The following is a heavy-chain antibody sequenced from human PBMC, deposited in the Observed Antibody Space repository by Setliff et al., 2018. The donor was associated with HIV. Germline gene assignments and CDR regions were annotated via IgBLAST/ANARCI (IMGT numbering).Heavy chain of an antibody. J-gene: IGHJ4*02. CDR1: GYTFTSNF. V-gene: IGHV1-46*01. CDR2: INPSSGGA. D-gene: IGHD3-16*01. Sequence: ASVKVSCKASGYTFTSNFMHWVRQAPGQGLEWMGIINPSSGGASYAQKFQGRVTMTSDTSTSTVYMELSSLRSEDTAVYYCARGGRAPHKLFDYWGQGTLVTVSS. CDR3: ARGGRAPHKLFDY.